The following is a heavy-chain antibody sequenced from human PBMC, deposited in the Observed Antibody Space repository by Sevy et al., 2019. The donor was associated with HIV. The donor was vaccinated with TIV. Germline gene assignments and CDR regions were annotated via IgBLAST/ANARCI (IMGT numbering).Heavy chain of an antibody. CDR2: IWNDGSNK. CDR1: GFTFSNYG. CDR3: ARGGDINDRSAKRDFDY. J-gene: IGHJ4*02. D-gene: IGHD3-22*01. Sequence: GESLKISCAASGFTFSNYGMHWVRQAPGKGLEWVAVIWNDGSNKYYADSVKGRFTISRDNSKNTLYLQMNSLRVEDTAVYFCARGGDINDRSAKRDFDYWGQGTLVTVSS. V-gene: IGHV3-33*01.